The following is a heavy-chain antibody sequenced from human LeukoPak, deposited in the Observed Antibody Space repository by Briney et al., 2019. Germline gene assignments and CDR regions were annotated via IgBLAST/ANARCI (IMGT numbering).Heavy chain of an antibody. CDR3: AELGITMIGGV. CDR2: ITGTGDTT. V-gene: IGHV3-23*01. D-gene: IGHD3-10*02. Sequence: GGSLRLSCVASGFTFRSYAMHWVRQTSGKGLEWVSTITGTGDTTYYADSVKGRFTISRDNAKNSLYLQMSSLRAEDTAVYYCAELGITMIGGVWGKGTTVTISS. J-gene: IGHJ6*04. CDR1: GFTFRSYA.